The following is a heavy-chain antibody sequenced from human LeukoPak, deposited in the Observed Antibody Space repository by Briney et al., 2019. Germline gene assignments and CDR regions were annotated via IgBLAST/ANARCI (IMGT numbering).Heavy chain of an antibody. CDR2: IYSGGST. D-gene: IGHD2-8*02. Sequence: PGGSLRLSCAASGFTVSSSYMSWVRQAPGKGLEWVSVIYSGGSTYYEDSVKGRFTIFRDNSKNTLYLQMNSLRGDDTAVYYCAKDGHVKQSDRLFTDWGQGTLVIVSS. CDR3: AKDGHVKQSDRLFTD. V-gene: IGHV3-53*01. CDR1: GFTVSSSY. J-gene: IGHJ4*02.